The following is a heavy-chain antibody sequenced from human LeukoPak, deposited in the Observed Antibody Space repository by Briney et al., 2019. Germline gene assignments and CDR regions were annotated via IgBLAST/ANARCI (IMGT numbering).Heavy chain of an antibody. CDR1: GFTFSTYA. CDR3: AKSSQVTTVSPFDS. V-gene: IGHV3-23*01. Sequence: PGGSLRLSCAASGFTFSTYAMSWVRQAPGKGLEWVSAISGSGGNTYYADSAKGRFTISRDNSKKTLYLQMNSLRAEDTAIYYCAKSSQVTTVSPFDSWGQGTLVTVSS. J-gene: IGHJ4*02. CDR2: ISGSGGNT. D-gene: IGHD4-11*01.